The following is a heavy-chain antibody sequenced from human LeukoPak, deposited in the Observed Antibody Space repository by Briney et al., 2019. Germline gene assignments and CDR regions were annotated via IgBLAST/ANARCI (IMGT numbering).Heavy chain of an antibody. CDR2: INQDGSER. CDR1: GFTFSSYW. J-gene: IGHJ4*02. V-gene: IGHV3-7*05. Sequence: GGSLRLSCAASGFTFSSYWMTWVRQAPGKGLEWVANINQDGSERYYVDSVKGRFTISRDNAKNSLFLQMNSLRAEGTAVYYCARDRSQASAWGQGTLVTVSS. CDR3: ARDRSQASA.